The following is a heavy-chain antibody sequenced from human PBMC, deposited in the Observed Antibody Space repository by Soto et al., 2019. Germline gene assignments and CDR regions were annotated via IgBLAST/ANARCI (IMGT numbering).Heavy chain of an antibody. CDR1: GGSVSSGSYY. CDR2: IYYSGST. CDR3: ARDRTDCSSTSCYTGDYYYGMDV. D-gene: IGHD2-2*02. V-gene: IGHV4-61*01. J-gene: IGHJ6*02. Sequence: QVQLQESGPGLVKPSETLSLTCTVSGGSVSSGSYYWSWIRQPPGKGLEWIGYIYYSGSTNYNPSLTSRVTISVDTSKNQFSLKLSSVTAADTAVYYCARDRTDCSSTSCYTGDYYYGMDVWGQGTTVTVSS.